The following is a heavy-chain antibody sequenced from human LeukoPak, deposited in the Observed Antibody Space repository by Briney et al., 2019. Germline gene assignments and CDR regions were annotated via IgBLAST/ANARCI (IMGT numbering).Heavy chain of an antibody. Sequence: PSETLSLTCAVYGGSFSGYYWSWIRQPPGKGLEWIGYIYYSGSTHYNPSLKSRVTISVDTSKNQFSLKLNSVTAADTAVYYCARTTEDCSSTSCYQYWFDPWGQGTLVTVSS. D-gene: IGHD2-2*01. J-gene: IGHJ5*02. V-gene: IGHV4-59*01. CDR2: IYYSGST. CDR1: GGSFSGYY. CDR3: ARTTEDCSSTSCYQYWFDP.